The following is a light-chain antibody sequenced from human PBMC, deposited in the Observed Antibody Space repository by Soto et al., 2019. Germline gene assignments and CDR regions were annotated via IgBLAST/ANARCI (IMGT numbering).Light chain of an antibody. Sequence: QPVLTQSPSASASLGASVKLTCTLSSGHSNYAIAWHQQQPEKGPRYLMKVNSDDSHRKGDGIPDRFSGSSSGAQRYLTISSLQSEDEADYYCQTWGTGIRVFGTGTKLTVL. CDR1: SGHSNYA. CDR3: QTWGTGIRV. J-gene: IGLJ1*01. V-gene: IGLV4-69*01. CDR2: VNSDDSH.